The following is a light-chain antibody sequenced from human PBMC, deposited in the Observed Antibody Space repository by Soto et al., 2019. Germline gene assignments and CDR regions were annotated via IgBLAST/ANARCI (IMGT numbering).Light chain of an antibody. V-gene: IGLV2-11*01. J-gene: IGLJ1*01. CDR1: SSDVVGYSY. Sequence: QSALTQPRSVSGSPGHSVTISCTGTSSDVVGYSYVSWYQQHPGKAPKLMISDVSKRPSGVPDRFSGSKFGNTASLTISGLQAEDEADYYCCSYAGAFTYVFGSGTKVTVL. CDR2: DVS. CDR3: CSYAGAFTYV.